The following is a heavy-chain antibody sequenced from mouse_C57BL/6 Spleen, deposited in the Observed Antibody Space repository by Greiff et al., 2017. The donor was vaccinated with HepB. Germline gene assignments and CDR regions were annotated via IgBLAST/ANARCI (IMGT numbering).Heavy chain of an antibody. V-gene: IGHV1-42*01. CDR3: ARLSYYFDY. CDR2: INPSTGGT. CDR1: GYSFTGYY. J-gene: IGHJ2*01. Sequence: VHVKQSGPELVKPGASVKISCKVSGYSFTGYYMNWVKQSPEKSLEWIGEINPSTGGTTYNQKFKDKATLTVDKSSSTSYMQLKSLTSEDSAVYYCARLSYYFDYWGQGTTLTVSS.